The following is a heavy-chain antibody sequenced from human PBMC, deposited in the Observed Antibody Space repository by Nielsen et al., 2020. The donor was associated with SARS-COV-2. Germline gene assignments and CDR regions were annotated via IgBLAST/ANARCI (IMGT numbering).Heavy chain of an antibody. V-gene: IGHV3-21*01. CDR1: GFTFSSYS. J-gene: IGHJ3*02. Sequence: GESLKISCAASGFTFSSYSMNWVRQAPGKGLEWVSSISSSSSYIYYADSVKGRFTISRDNAKNSLYLQMNSLRAEDTAVYYCARSKSSPGDDAFDIWGQGTMVTVSS. CDR2: ISSSSSYI. CDR3: ARSKSSPGDDAFDI.